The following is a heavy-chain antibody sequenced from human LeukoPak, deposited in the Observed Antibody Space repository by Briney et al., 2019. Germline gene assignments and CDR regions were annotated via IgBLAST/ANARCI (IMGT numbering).Heavy chain of an antibody. J-gene: IGHJ3*02. Sequence: SVKVSCKASGGTFSSYAISWVRQAPGQGLEWMGGIIPIFGTANYAQKFQGRVTITTDESTSTAYMELSSLRSEDTAVYYCARDRPKPRYDRAPSWAFDIWGQGTMVTVSS. CDR1: GGTFSSYA. CDR2: IIPIFGTA. V-gene: IGHV1-69*05. CDR3: ARDRPKPRYDRAPSWAFDI. D-gene: IGHD3-16*01.